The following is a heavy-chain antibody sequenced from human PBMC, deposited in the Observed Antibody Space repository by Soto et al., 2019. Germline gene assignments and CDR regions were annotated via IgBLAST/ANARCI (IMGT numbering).Heavy chain of an antibody. V-gene: IGHV1-69*13. CDR1: GGTFSSYA. D-gene: IGHD3-22*01. Sequence: GASVKVSCKASGGTFSSYAISWVRQAPGQGLEWMGGIIPIFGTANYAQKFQGRVTITADESTSTAYMELSSLRSEDTAVYYCARVPNYYDSSGYVYFQHWGQGTLVTVSS. CDR2: IIPIFGTA. J-gene: IGHJ1*01. CDR3: ARVPNYYDSSGYVYFQH.